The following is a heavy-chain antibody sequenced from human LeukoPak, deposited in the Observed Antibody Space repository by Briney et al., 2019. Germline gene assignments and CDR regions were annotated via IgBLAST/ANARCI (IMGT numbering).Heavy chain of an antibody. CDR2: IRYDGTKT. V-gene: IGHV3-30*02. CDR3: AKEKQLEPFDY. Sequence: GWSLRLSCIGSTFTFSDYGMHWVRQAPGKGLEWVAFIRYDGTKTYYADSAKGRFTISRDNSKNTMYLQMNSLRAEDTAVYYCAKEKQLEPFDYWGQGTLVTVSS. CDR1: TFTFSDYG. D-gene: IGHD1-1*01. J-gene: IGHJ4*02.